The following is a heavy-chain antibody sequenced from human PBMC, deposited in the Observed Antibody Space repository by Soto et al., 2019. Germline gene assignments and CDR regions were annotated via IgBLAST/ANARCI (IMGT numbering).Heavy chain of an antibody. Sequence: EVLLVGSGGALVQPGRSLRLSCAASGFTFDDYAMHWVRQPPGKGLEWVSGISWDGSRAGYADSVKGRFTISRDNARNSLYLQINILRPEDTALYYCVKDIGGPDYGDYGFDSWGQGTLITVSS. V-gene: IGHV3-9*01. CDR3: VKDIGGPDYGDYGFDS. CDR2: ISWDGSRA. D-gene: IGHD4-17*01. CDR1: GFTFDDYA. J-gene: IGHJ4*02.